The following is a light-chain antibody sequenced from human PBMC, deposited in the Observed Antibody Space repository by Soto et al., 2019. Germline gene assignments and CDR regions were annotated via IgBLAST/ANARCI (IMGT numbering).Light chain of an antibody. V-gene: IGKV3-11*01. J-gene: IGKJ4*01. CDR3: QQRSNWPT. CDR1: QSVSSY. CDR2: DAS. Sequence: EIVMTQSPATLSVSPGERATLSCRSSQSVSSYLAWYQQKPGQAPRLLIYDASNRATGIPARFSGSGSGTDFTLTISSLEPEDFAVYCCQQRSNWPTFGGGTKVDI.